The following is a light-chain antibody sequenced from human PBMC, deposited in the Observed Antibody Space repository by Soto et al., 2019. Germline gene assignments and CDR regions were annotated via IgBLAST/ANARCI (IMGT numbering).Light chain of an antibody. Sequence: QPVLTQSPSASASLGASVKLSCTLSSGHSSYAIAWHQQRQEKGPRYLMRLNSDGSHTKGDGIPDRFSGSSSGAERYLPISSLQSEDEADYYCQTWGTGIVLFGGGTKLTVL. CDR1: SGHSSYA. J-gene: IGLJ2*01. V-gene: IGLV4-69*01. CDR3: QTWGTGIVL. CDR2: LNSDGSH.